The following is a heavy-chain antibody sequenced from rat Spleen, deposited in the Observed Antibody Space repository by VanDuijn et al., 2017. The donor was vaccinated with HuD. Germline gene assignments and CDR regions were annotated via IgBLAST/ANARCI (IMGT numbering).Heavy chain of an antibody. D-gene: IGHD5-1*01. V-gene: IGHV3-1*01. J-gene: IGHJ3*01. CDR2: ISYSGST. CDR3: ARGGLGAPFAY. CDR1: GYSITSNY. Sequence: EVQLQESGPGLVKPSQSLSLTCSVTGYSITSNYWGWIRKFPGNKMEWIGHISYSGSTSYNPSLKSRISITRDTSKNQFFLQLNSVTTEDTATYYCARGGLGAPFAYWGQGALVTVSS.